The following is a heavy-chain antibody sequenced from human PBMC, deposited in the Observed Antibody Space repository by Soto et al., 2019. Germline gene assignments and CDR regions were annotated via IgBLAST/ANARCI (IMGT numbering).Heavy chain of an antibody. Sequence: SSETLSLTCTVSGGSISSGDYYWSWIRQPPGKGLEWIGYIYYSGSTYYNPSLKSRVTISVDTSKNQFSLKLSSVTAADTAVYYCAKDSGLDVLRYFDYFGHWGQGTLVTVSS. CDR1: GGSISSGDYY. CDR3: AKDSGLDVLRYFDYFGH. D-gene: IGHD3-9*01. J-gene: IGHJ4*02. V-gene: IGHV4-30-4*01. CDR2: IYYSGST.